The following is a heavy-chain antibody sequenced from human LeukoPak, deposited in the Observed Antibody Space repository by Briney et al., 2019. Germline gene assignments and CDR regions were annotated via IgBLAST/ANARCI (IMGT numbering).Heavy chain of an antibody. D-gene: IGHD2-21*01. CDR3: ARGAIARNWFDP. CDR2: ISYDGSNK. J-gene: IGHJ5*02. Sequence: GGSLRLSCAASGFTFSSYAMHWVPQAPGKGLEWVAVISYDGSNKYYADSVKGRFTISRDNSKNTLYLQMNSLRAEDTAVYYCARGAIARNWFDPWGQGTLVTVSS. V-gene: IGHV3-30*04. CDR1: GFTFSSYA.